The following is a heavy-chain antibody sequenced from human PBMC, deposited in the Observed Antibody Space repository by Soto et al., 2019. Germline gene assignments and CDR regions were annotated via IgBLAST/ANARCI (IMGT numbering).Heavy chain of an antibody. D-gene: IGHD3-3*01. Sequence: ASVKVSCKASGYTFTGYYMHWVRQAPGQGXEWMGWINPNSGGTNYAQKFQGRVTMTRDTSISTAYMELSRLRSDDTAVYYCARDVLRFLEWPDPIGYYYYGMDVWGQGTTVTVAS. CDR2: INPNSGGT. CDR1: GYTFTGYY. CDR3: ARDVLRFLEWPDPIGYYYYGMDV. J-gene: IGHJ6*02. V-gene: IGHV1-2*02.